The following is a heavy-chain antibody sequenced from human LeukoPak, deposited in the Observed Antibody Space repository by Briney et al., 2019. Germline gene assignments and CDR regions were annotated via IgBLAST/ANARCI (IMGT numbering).Heavy chain of an antibody. Sequence: ASVKVSCKASGYIFTSYGISWVRQAPGQGLEWMGWISAYNGNTNYAQKLQGRVTMTTDTSTSTAYMELRSLRSDDTAVYYCARTPGRFLEWLSPFDYWGQGTLVTVSS. V-gene: IGHV1-18*01. J-gene: IGHJ4*02. CDR1: GYIFTSYG. CDR2: ISAYNGNT. D-gene: IGHD3-3*01. CDR3: ARTPGRFLEWLSPFDY.